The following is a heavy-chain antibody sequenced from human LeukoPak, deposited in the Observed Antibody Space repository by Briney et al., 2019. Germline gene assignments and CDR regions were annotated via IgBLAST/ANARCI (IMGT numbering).Heavy chain of an antibody. CDR2: INPNSGGT. Sequence: ASVKVSCKASGYSFTSYDLNWVRQAPGQGLEWMGWINPNSGGTIYAQKFQGRVTMTRDTSISTVYMELSRLRSDDTAVYYCARAPPITRGPFDPWGQGTLVTVSS. D-gene: IGHD3-10*01. CDR1: GYSFTSYD. J-gene: IGHJ5*02. V-gene: IGHV1-2*02. CDR3: ARAPPITRGPFDP.